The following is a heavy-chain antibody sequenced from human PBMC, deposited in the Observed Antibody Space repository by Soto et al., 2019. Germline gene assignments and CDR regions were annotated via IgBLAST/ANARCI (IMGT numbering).Heavy chain of an antibody. Sequence: SETLSLTCTVSGGSISSYYWSWIRQPPGKGLEWIGYIYYSGSTNYNPSLKSRVTISVDTSKNQFSLKLSSVTAADTAVYYCARLDRYYYDSSGYYPRPYYYGMDVWGQGTTVTVSS. V-gene: IGHV4-59*08. CDR1: GGSISSYY. CDR3: ARLDRYYYDSSGYYPRPYYYGMDV. CDR2: IYYSGST. D-gene: IGHD3-22*01. J-gene: IGHJ6*02.